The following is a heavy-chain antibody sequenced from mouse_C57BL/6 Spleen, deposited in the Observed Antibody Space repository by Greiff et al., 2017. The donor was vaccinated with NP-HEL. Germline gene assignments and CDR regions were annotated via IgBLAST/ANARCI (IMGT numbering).Heavy chain of an antibody. D-gene: IGHD4-1*01. CDR1: GYTFTEYT. CDR3: TRHEEGGGTGRC. Sequence: VQLQQSGAELVKPGASVKLSCKASGYTFTEYTIHWVKQRSGQGLEWIGWFYPGSGSIKYNEKFKDKATLTADKSSSTVYLVSSRGTSEDAAVYFGTRHEEGGGTGRCWGKGTTLTVAS. V-gene: IGHV1-62-2*01. CDR2: FYPGSGSI. J-gene: IGHJ2*01.